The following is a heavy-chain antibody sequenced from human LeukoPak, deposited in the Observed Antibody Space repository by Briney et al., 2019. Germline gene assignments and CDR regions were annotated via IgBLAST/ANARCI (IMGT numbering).Heavy chain of an antibody. CDR3: ARAGYSSAWYRGYDAFDI. J-gene: IGHJ3*02. D-gene: IGHD6-19*01. V-gene: IGHV1-2*02. CDR1: GCTFTGYY. CDR2: INPNSGGT. Sequence: ASVKVSCKASGCTFTGYYMHWVRPAPGQGLEWMGWINPNSGGTNYAQKFQGRVTMTRDTSISTAYMELSRLRSDDTAVYYCARAGYSSAWYRGYDAFDIWGQGTMVTVSS.